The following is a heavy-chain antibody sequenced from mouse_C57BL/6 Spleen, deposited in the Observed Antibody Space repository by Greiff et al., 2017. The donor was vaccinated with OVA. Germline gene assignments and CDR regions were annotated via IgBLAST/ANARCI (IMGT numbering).Heavy chain of an antibody. CDR3: AKANWDWYFDV. V-gene: IGHV5-17*01. J-gene: IGHJ1*03. CDR2: LSSGSSTI. CDR1: GFTFSDYG. D-gene: IGHD4-1*01. Sequence: EVKLVESGGGLVKPGGSLKLSCAASGFTFSDYGMHWVRQAPEKGLEWVAYLSSGSSTIYYADTVKGRFTISRDNAKNTLFLQMTSLRSEDTAMYYCAKANWDWYFDVWGTGTTVTVSS.